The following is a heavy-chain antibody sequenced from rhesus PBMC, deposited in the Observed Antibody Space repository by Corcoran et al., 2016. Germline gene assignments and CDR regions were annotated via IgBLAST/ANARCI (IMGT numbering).Heavy chain of an antibody. Sequence: QVQLQESGPGLVKPSETLSLTCAVSGYSISSGYGWGWICQPPGKGLEWIGQIYGGSGSTYYNPSLKSRVTVSKYTSRSQFSLKLSSVTAADTAVYYCARVRIAAGLYFDYWGQGVLVTVSS. CDR2: IYGGSGST. CDR3: ARVRIAAGLYFDY. CDR1: GYSISSGYG. V-gene: IGHV4-127*01. D-gene: IGHD6-13*01. J-gene: IGHJ4*01.